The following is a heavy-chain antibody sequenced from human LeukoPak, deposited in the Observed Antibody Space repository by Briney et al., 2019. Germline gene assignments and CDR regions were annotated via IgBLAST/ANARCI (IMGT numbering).Heavy chain of an antibody. J-gene: IGHJ4*02. V-gene: IGHV3-48*01. CDR3: VRAKDWGFDF. CDR1: GSTSTDDR. Sequence: PGGSLRLSCAESGSTSTDDRMYSGRQAPGKGLEWVSYIRSSSTIDYADSVKGRFTISRDNAKISLSLQMNRLRVEGTAVYICVRAKDWGFDFWGQGTLVTVSS. CDR2: IRSSSTI. D-gene: IGHD7-27*01.